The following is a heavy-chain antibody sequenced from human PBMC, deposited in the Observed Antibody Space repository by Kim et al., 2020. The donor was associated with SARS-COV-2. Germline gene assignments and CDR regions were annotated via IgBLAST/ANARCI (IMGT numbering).Heavy chain of an antibody. V-gene: IGHV3-30*10. D-gene: IGHD2-8*01. CDR3: ARDGEKKWVFDY. Sequence: YYTDSVKGRFTISRDNSKNTLYLQMNSLRAEDTAVYYCARDGEKKWVFDYWGQGTLVTVSS. J-gene: IGHJ4*02.